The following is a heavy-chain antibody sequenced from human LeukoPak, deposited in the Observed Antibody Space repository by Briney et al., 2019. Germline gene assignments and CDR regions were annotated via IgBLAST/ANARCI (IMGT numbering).Heavy chain of an antibody. D-gene: IGHD3-16*01. Sequence: PGGSLRLSCAASGFTFSSYSMNWVRQAPGKGLEWVSSISSSSSYIYYADSVKGRFTISRDNAKNSLYLQMNSLRAEDTAVYYCAKGLRGGIDYWGQGTLVTVSS. CDR1: GFTFSSYS. CDR3: AKGLRGGIDY. J-gene: IGHJ4*02. V-gene: IGHV3-21*01. CDR2: ISSSSSYI.